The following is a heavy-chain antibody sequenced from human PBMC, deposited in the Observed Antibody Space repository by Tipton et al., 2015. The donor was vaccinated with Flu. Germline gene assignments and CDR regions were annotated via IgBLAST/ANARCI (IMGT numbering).Heavy chain of an antibody. Sequence: GSLRLSCAASGFTVSSNYMTWVRQAPGKGLEWVSVIYIGGSIYYADSVKGRFTISRDNSKNTVYLQMNSLRAEDTAVYHCARGREARGGHYGMDVWGQGTTVTVSS. CDR2: IYIGGSI. D-gene: IGHD3-10*01. CDR1: GFTVSSNY. V-gene: IGHV3-53*01. J-gene: IGHJ6*02. CDR3: ARGREARGGHYGMDV.